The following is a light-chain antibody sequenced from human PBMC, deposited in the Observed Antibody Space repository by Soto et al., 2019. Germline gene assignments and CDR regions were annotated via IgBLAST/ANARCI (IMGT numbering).Light chain of an antibody. CDR3: SSYTSTSTRV. CDR2: EVS. J-gene: IGLJ1*01. Sequence: QSALAQPAFVSGCPGQSMTISCTGTSSDVGGYNYVSWYQHPPGKAPKLMISEVSNRPSGVSNRFSGSKSGNTASLTISGLQAEDEADYYCSSYTSTSTRVFGTGTKVTVL. V-gene: IGLV2-14*01. CDR1: SSDVGGYNY.